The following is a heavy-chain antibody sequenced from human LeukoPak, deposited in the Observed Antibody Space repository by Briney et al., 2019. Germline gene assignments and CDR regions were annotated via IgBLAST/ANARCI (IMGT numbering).Heavy chain of an antibody. CDR1: GFTFSSHS. CDR3: AWFETRAVAAKDY. V-gene: IGHV3-21*01. CDR2: ISSDSTYI. J-gene: IGHJ4*02. Sequence: PGGSLRLSCAASGFTFSSHSMNWVRQAPGKGLEWVSSISSDSTYIYHADSVKGRFTISRDNAKNSLYLQMNSLRGGYTPVYYCAWFETRAVAAKDYWGQGTLVTVSS. D-gene: IGHD6-19*01.